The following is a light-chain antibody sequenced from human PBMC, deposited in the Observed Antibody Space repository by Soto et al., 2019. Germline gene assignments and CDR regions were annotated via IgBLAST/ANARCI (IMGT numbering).Light chain of an antibody. V-gene: IGLV2-11*01. J-gene: IGLJ2*01. CDR2: DVS. CDR1: SSDVGGYNY. Sequence: QSVLTQPRSVSGSPGQSVTISCTGTSSDVGGYNYVSWYQQHPGKAPQLMIYDVSKRPSGVPDRFSGSKSCNTSSPTISGVQAEDEADYYCCAYAGSYPFDLVFGGGTKLTVL. CDR3: CAYAGSYPFDLV.